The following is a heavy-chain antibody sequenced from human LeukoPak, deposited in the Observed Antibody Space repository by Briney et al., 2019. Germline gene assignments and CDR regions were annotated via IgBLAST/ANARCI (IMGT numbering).Heavy chain of an antibody. CDR1: GYTSTSYD. CDR2: MNPNSGNT. J-gene: IGHJ4*02. Sequence: ASVKVSCKASGYTSTSYDINWVRQATGQGLEWVGWMNPNSGNTGYAQKFQGRVTITRNTSISTAYMELSSLRSEDTAVYYCARGGIRGYSYGYAGYWGQGTLVTVSS. D-gene: IGHD5-18*01. V-gene: IGHV1-8*03. CDR3: ARGGIRGYSYGYAGY.